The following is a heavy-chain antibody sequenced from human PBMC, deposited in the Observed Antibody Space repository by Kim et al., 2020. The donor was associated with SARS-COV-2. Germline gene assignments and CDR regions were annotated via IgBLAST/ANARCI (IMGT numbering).Heavy chain of an antibody. CDR3: VSAGYSSSWYEKYYYYGMDV. J-gene: IGHJ6*02. CDR1: GFTFSSYA. V-gene: IGHV3-64D*09. CDR2: ISSNGGST. D-gene: IGHD6-13*01. Sequence: GGSLRLSCSASGFTFSSYAMHWVRQAPGKGLEYVSAISSNGGSTYYADSVKGRFTISRDNSKNTLYLQMSSLRAEDTAVYYCVSAGYSSSWYEKYYYYGMDVWGQGTTVTVSS.